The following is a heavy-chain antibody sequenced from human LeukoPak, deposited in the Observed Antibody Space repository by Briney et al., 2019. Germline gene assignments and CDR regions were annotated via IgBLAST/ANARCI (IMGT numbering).Heavy chain of an antibody. D-gene: IGHD2-21*01. CDR3: ARDGRHCNGDDCYTWFDP. V-gene: IGHV4-59*01. CDR1: GGSISSYY. Sequence: PSETLSLTCTVSGGSISSYYWSWIRQPPGKGLEWIGYIYYSGSTNYNPSLKSRVTISVDTSKNQFSLKLSSVTAADTAVYFCARDGRHCNGDDCYTWFDPWGQGTLVTVSS. J-gene: IGHJ5*02. CDR2: IYYSGST.